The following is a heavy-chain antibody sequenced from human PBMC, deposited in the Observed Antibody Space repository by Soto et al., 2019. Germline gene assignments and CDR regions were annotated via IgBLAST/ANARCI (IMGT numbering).Heavy chain of an antibody. CDR2: IYSGGST. CDR1: GFSVTANY. J-gene: IGHJ4*02. CDR3: ARSGPYGDYDY. D-gene: IGHD4-17*01. V-gene: IGHV3-66*01. Sequence: PGGSLRLSCEVSGFSVTANYMRWVRQAPGKGLEWVSVIYSGGSTYYADSVKGRFTISRDNSKNTLYLQMNSLRAEDTAVCYCARSGPYGDYDYWGQGTLGTVSS.